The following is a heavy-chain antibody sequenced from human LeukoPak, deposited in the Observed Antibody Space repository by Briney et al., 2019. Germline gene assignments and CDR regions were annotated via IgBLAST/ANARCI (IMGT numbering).Heavy chain of an antibody. D-gene: IGHD3-16*01. CDR1: GGSISSYY. CDR2: IYTSGST. CDR3: ARTIMENFYYYYFGMDV. J-gene: IGHJ6*02. V-gene: IGHV4-4*07. Sequence: KPSESLSLTCTVSGGSISSYYWSWIRQPAGKGLEWIGRIYTSGSTKYNPSLKSRVTMSVDTSKSQFSLKLSSVTAADTAVYYCARTIMENFYYYYFGMDVWGQGTTVT.